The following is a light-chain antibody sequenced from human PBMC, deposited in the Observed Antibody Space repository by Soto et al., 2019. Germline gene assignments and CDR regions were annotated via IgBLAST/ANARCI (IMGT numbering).Light chain of an antibody. CDR2: EVS. J-gene: IGLJ1*01. V-gene: IGLV2-14*01. CDR1: SSDVGLYDY. Sequence: QSALTQPASVSGSPGQSITISCIGTSSDVGLYDYVSWYQQHPGKAPKLIIYEVSNRPSGVSTRFSGSKSVNSASLTISGLQAEDEADYYCSSYTSSSTYVFGTGTKLTVL. CDR3: SSYTSSSTYV.